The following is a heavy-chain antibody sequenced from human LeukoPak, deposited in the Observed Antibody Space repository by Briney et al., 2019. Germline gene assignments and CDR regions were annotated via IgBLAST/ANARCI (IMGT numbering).Heavy chain of an antibody. CDR3: ARHVRGCSGGSCYSNYYYYMDV. J-gene: IGHJ6*03. Sequence: GESLKISCKGSGYRFTSQWIAWVRQMPGKGLEWMGIIYPGDSDTRYSPSFQGQVTISADKSISTAYLQWSSLKASDTAMYYCARHVRGCSGGSCYSNYYYYMDVWGKGTTVTVSS. D-gene: IGHD2-15*01. CDR2: IYPGDSDT. CDR1: GYRFTSQW. V-gene: IGHV5-51*01.